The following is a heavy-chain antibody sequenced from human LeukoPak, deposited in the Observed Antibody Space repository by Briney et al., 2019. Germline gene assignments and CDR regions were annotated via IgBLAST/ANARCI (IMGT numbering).Heavy chain of an antibody. CDR2: ISGSGGST. CDR1: GFTFSSYG. J-gene: IGHJ5*02. D-gene: IGHD2-2*01. CDR3: AREIIVVVPAAIFGVLYTPGGNWFDP. Sequence: GGTLRLSCAASGFTFSSYGMSWVRQAPGKGLEWVSAISGSGGSTYYADSVKGRFTISRDNSKNTLYLQMNSLRAEDTAVYYCAREIIVVVPAAIFGVLYTPGGNWFDPWGQGTLVTVSS. V-gene: IGHV3-23*01.